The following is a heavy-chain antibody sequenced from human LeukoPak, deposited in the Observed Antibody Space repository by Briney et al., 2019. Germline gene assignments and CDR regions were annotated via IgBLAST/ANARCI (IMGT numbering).Heavy chain of an antibody. V-gene: IGHV1-2*02. D-gene: IGHD2-15*01. CDR2: INPNSGDT. CDR1: GYILTDYY. Sequence: ASVKVSCKASGYILTDYYMHWVRQAPGQGLEWMGWINPNSGDTNYAQKFQGRVTMTRNTSVSTVYMELRRLRYDDTAAYYCARGPLEYCSGGTCYSGRNWFDPWGQRTLVTVSS. J-gene: IGHJ5*02. CDR3: ARGPLEYCSGGTCYSGRNWFDP.